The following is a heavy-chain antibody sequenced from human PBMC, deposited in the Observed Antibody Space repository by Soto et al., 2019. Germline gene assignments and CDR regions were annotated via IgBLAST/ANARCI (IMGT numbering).Heavy chain of an antibody. J-gene: IGHJ3*02. Sequence: SETLSLTCTVSGGSISSYYWSWIRQPPGKGLEWIGYIYYSGSTNYNPSLKSRVTISVDTSKNQFSLKLSSVTVADTAVYYCARAVGYYDSSGYYFIYDAFDIWGQGTMVTVSS. D-gene: IGHD3-22*01. CDR2: IYYSGST. CDR3: ARAVGYYDSSGYYFIYDAFDI. CDR1: GGSISSYY. V-gene: IGHV4-59*01.